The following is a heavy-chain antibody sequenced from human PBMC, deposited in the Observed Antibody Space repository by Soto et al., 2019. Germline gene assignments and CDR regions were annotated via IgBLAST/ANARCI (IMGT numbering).Heavy chain of an antibody. CDR3: TRDLSGTIRVPFTVDY. CDR2: IRSKAYGGTT. D-gene: IGHD3-3*01. Sequence: PGGSLRLSCTASGFTFGDYAMSWFRQAPGKGLEWVGFIRSKAYGGTTEYAASVKGRFTISRDDSKSIAYLQMNSLKTEDTAVYYCTRDLSGTIRVPFTVDYWGQGTLVTVSS. J-gene: IGHJ4*02. V-gene: IGHV3-49*03. CDR1: GFTFGDYA.